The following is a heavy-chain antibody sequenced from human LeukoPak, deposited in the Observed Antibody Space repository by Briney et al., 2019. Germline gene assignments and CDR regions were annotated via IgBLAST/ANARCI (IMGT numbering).Heavy chain of an antibody. CDR1: GFTFSTYG. J-gene: IGHJ4*02. CDR2: IWYDGGNK. V-gene: IGHV3-33*01. Sequence: GGSLRLSCAASGFTFSTYGMHWVRQAPGKGLEWVAIIWYDGGNKYYADSVKGRFTISRDNSRNTLYLQMNSLRAEDTAVYYCARDHNWGNEVDYWGQGTLVTVSS. D-gene: IGHD7-27*01. CDR3: ARDHNWGNEVDY.